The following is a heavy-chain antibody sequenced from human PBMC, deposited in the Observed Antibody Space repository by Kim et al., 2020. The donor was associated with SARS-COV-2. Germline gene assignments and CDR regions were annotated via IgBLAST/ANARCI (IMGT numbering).Heavy chain of an antibody. Sequence: GGSLRLSCAASGFTFSSYTMNWVRQAPGKGLEWVSSIGGSDGTTYYADSVKGRFTISRDNSKNTLFLQMNSLRAEDTAVYYCAKDYVGYAFWSGYSLWG. CDR3: AKDYVGYAFWSGYSL. J-gene: IGHJ1*01. D-gene: IGHD3-3*01. CDR1: GFTFSSYT. V-gene: IGHV3-23*01. CDR2: IGGSDGTT.